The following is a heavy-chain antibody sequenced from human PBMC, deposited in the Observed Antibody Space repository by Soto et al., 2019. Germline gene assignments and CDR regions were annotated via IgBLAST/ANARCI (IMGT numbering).Heavy chain of an antibody. Sequence: ASVKVSCKASGYTITCCALHWVRRAPGQRPEWMAWINAGDGDTRYSQNFQDRLTIIRDTSANTAYMELSSLRSEDTAVYYCARDGEGEAAAAMVYWGQGTLVTASS. CDR3: ARDGEGEAAAAMVY. J-gene: IGHJ4*02. D-gene: IGHD6-13*01. CDR1: GYTITCCA. CDR2: INAGDGDT. V-gene: IGHV1-3*01.